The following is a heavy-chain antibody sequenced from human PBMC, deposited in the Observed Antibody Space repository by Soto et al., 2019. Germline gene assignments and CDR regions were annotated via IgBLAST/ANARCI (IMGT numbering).Heavy chain of an antibody. Sequence: SETLSLTCTVSGGSISSYYWSWIRQPPGKGLEWIGYIYYSGSTNYNPSLKSRVTISVDTSKNQFSLKLSSVTAADTAVYYCARCGFDYYYYYMDVWGKGTTVTVSS. CDR1: GGSISSYY. CDR2: IYYSGST. J-gene: IGHJ6*03. CDR3: ARCGFDYYYYYMDV. V-gene: IGHV4-59*01. D-gene: IGHD5-12*01.